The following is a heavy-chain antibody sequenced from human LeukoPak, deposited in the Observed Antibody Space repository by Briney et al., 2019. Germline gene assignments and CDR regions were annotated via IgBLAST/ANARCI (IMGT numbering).Heavy chain of an antibody. V-gene: IGHV3-30*01. D-gene: IGHD3-3*01. Sequence: GRSLRLSCAASGFTFSSYAMHWVRQAPGEGLEWVAVISYDGSNKYYADSVKGRFTISRDNSKNTLYLQMNSLRAEDTAVYYCARDGDFWSGYLYYFDYWGQGTLVTVSS. CDR2: ISYDGSNK. CDR3: ARDGDFWSGYLYYFDY. J-gene: IGHJ4*02. CDR1: GFTFSSYA.